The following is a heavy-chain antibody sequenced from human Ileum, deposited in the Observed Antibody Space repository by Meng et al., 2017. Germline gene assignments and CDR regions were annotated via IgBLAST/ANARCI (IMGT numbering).Heavy chain of an antibody. CDR1: GVSISSNVNY. CDR2: MYCSGST. D-gene: IGHD3-3*01. CDR3: ARNDLAFWYFDL. Sequence: VQLQESGPGLVRPSQTLSLTCIVSGVSISSNVNYWSWIRQHPGKGLEWLGYMYCSGSTYYNPSINTPITISLDTSKNQFSLRLDSVTAADTAVYFCARNDLAFWYFDLWGRGTLVTVSS. J-gene: IGHJ2*01. V-gene: IGHV4-31*01.